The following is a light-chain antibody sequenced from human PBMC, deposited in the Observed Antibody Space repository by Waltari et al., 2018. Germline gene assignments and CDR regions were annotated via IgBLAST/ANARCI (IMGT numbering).Light chain of an antibody. J-gene: IGLJ2*01. CDR3: CSYAGSRKV. CDR2: DVN. V-gene: IGLV2-11*01. Sequence: QSALTQPRPVSASPGQSVTIPCHGINDDVGGYTYVPWYLQHPGQAPKLLIYDVNKRPSGVPDRFSGSSSGSTASLTIAGLQTEDEAHYYCCSYAGSRKVFGGGTKLTVL. CDR1: NDDVGGYTY.